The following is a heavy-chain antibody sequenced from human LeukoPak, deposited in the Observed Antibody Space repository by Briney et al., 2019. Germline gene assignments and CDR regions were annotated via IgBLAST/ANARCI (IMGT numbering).Heavy chain of an antibody. Sequence: SETLSLTCTVSGDSISTYYWSWIRQPPGKGLEWIGYIYYRVTSDYNPSLKSRVTMSVDMSTRQISLKLSSVTAADTAVYYCARAKGGGPYYYYMDVWGKGTTVTISS. D-gene: IGHD3-16*01. V-gene: IGHV4-59*01. CDR3: ARAKGGGPYYYYMDV. CDR1: GDSISTYY. CDR2: IYYRVTS. J-gene: IGHJ6*03.